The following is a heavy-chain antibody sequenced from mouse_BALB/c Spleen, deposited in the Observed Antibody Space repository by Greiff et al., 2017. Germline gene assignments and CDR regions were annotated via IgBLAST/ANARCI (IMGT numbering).Heavy chain of an antibody. J-gene: IGHJ3*01. CDR2: IYPSDSYT. D-gene: IGHD1-1*01. Sequence: QVQLQQPGAELVRPGASVKLSCKASGYTFTSYWINWVKQRPGQGLEWIGNIYPSDSYTNYNQKFKDKATLTVDKSSSTAYMQLSSPTSEDSAVYYCARSYGSSPWFAYWGQGTLVTVSA. CDR3: ARSYGSSPWFAY. V-gene: IGHV1-69*02. CDR1: GYTFTSYW.